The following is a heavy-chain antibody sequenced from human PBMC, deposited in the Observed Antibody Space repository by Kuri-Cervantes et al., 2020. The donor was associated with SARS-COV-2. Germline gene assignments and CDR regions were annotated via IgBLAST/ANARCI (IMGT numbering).Heavy chain of an antibody. V-gene: IGHV4-39*07. CDR3: AREYCSSTSCEGAFDI. CDR1: GGSISSSRYY. D-gene: IGHD2-2*01. CDR2: IYYSGST. J-gene: IGHJ3*02. Sequence: SESLSLTCTVSGGSISSSRYYWGWIRQPPGKGLEGIGSIYYSGSTNYNPSLKSRVTISVDTSKHQFSLKLSSVTAADTAVYYCAREYCSSTSCEGAFDIWGQGTMVTVSS.